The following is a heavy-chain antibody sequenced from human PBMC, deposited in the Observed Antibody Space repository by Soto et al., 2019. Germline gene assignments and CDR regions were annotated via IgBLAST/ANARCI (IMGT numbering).Heavy chain of an antibody. V-gene: IGHV3-23*01. J-gene: IGHJ4*02. D-gene: IGHD6-19*01. Sequence: EVQVLESGGGLVQPGGSLRLSCAASGFTFSSYAMSWVRQAPGKGLEWVSAMSGSGGSTYYADSVKGRFTSSRDNSKNALYLQMNSLRAEDTAVYYWGKENGVGQWLVLDYWGQGTLVTVSS. CDR3: GKENGVGQWLVLDY. CDR1: GFTFSSYA. CDR2: MSGSGGST.